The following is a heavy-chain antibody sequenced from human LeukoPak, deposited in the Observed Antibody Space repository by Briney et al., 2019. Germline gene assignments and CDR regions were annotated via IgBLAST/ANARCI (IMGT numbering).Heavy chain of an antibody. CDR2: IWYDGSDK. CDR3: ARGNRPPDY. J-gene: IGHJ4*02. CDR1: GFTFSSYG. Sequence: PGGSLRLSCAASGFTFSSYGMHWVRQAPGKGLEWVAVIWYDGSDKYYADSVKGRFTISRDNAKNSLYLQMNSLRAEDTAVYYCARGNRPPDYWGQGTLVTVSS. V-gene: IGHV3-33*01.